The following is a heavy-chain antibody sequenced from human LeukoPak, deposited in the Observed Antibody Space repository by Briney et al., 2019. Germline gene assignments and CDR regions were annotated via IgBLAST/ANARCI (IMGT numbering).Heavy chain of an antibody. Sequence: GGSLRLSCAVSGFTFRSYAMSWVRQAPGKGLEWVSSISVSGGGTYYADSVKGRFTISRDNSRNTLYLQMNSLRAEDTAVYHCARVLSGSYQADYWGQGTLVTVSS. CDR1: GFTFRSYA. J-gene: IGHJ4*02. CDR3: ARVLSGSYQADY. V-gene: IGHV3-23*01. CDR2: ISVSGGGT. D-gene: IGHD1-26*01.